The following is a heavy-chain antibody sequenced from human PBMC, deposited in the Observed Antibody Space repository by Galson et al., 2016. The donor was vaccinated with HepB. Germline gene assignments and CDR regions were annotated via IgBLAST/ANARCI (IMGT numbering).Heavy chain of an antibody. V-gene: IGHV6-1*01. J-gene: IGHJ6*02. CDR2: TYYRSKWYN. CDR1: GDSVSSNSAT. D-gene: IGHD6-6*01. Sequence: CAISGDSVSSNSATWNWIRQSPSRGLGWLGRTYYRSKWYNDYAVSVKSRVTINPDTSTNQFSLHLNSVTPEDTAVYYCARQYSSSSFYYGRDVWSQGTTVTVSS. CDR3: ARQYSSSSFYYGRDV.